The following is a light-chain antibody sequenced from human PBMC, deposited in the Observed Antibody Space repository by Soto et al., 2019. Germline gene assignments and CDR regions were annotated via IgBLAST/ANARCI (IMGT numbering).Light chain of an antibody. CDR3: QVWDSSSDHVV. Sequence: SYELTQPPSVSVAPGKTPRFTWGGNNIGSKSVHWYQQKPGQAPVLVIYYDSDRPSGIPERFSGSNSGNTATLTISRVEAGDEADYYCQVWDSSSDHVVFGGGTKVTVL. CDR2: YDS. V-gene: IGLV3-21*04. J-gene: IGLJ2*01. CDR1: NIGSKS.